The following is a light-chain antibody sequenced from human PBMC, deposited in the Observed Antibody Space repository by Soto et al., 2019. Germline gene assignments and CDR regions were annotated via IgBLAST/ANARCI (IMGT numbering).Light chain of an antibody. CDR3: QHYNSYSEA. V-gene: IGKV1-5*01. CDR2: DAS. J-gene: IGKJ1*01. CDR1: QIISKW. Sequence: DIQMTQSPSTLSASVGDRVTITCRASQIISKWLAWYQQKPGKAPKLLIYDASSLKSGVPSRFSGSGSGTEFTLTISSLQPDDFATYYCQHYNSYSEAFGQGTKVDIK.